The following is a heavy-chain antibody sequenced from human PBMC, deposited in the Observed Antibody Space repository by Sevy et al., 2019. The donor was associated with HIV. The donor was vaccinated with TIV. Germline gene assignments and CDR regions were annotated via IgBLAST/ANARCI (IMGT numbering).Heavy chain of an antibody. CDR2: IWNDGSNK. CDR1: GFTFSNYG. Sequence: GSLRLACAASGFTFSNYGMHWVRQAPGKGLEWVAVIWNDGSNKYYADSVKGRFTISRDNSKNTLYLQMNSLRVEDTAVYFCARGGDFNDRSAKRDFDYWGQGTLVTVSS. D-gene: IGHD3-22*01. CDR3: ARGGDFNDRSAKRDFDY. V-gene: IGHV3-33*01. J-gene: IGHJ4*02.